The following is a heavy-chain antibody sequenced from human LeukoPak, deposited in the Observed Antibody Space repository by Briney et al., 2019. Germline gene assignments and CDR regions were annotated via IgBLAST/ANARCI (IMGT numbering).Heavy chain of an antibody. CDR3: ARDSFDSRGHYYGFDY. CDR1: GFTFRSYW. V-gene: IGHV3-74*03. D-gene: IGHD3-22*01. CDR2: INPDGSNT. J-gene: IGHJ4*02. Sequence: GGSLRHSCAASGFTFRSYWVHWVRQAPGKGLVWVSRINPDGSNTVYADSVKGRFTISRDNAKNTLYLQMNSLRAEDTAVYYCARDSFDSRGHYYGFDYWGRGTLVPVSS.